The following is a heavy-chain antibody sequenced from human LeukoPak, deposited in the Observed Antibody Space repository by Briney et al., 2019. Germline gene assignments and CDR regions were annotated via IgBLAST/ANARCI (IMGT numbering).Heavy chain of an antibody. CDR2: INTYNGNT. CDR3: ARHSSHSHFDY. J-gene: IGHJ4*02. Sequence: ASVKVSCKASGYTFTSYAFSWVRQPPGQGLEWMGWINTYNGNTDYAQKLQGRVTMTTDTSTSTAYMELRSLRSDDTAVYYCARHSSHSHFDYWGQGTLVTVSS. D-gene: IGHD3-22*01. CDR1: GYTFTSYA. V-gene: IGHV1-18*01.